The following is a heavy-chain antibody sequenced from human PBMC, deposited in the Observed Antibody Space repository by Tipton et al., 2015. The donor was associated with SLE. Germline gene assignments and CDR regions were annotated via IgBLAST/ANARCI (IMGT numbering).Heavy chain of an antibody. V-gene: IGHV4-30-4*03. CDR2: TYYSGSP. CDR1: GGSISTTDHY. Sequence: TLSLTCSVSGGSISTTDHYWGWIRQPPGKGLEWIGYTYYSGSPYYNPSLKSRVTISLDMPKNQFSLRLSSVTAADTAVYYCPIYYHDSTGLHWFDPWGQGTPVTVSS. J-gene: IGHJ5*02. CDR3: PIYYHDSTGLHWFDP. D-gene: IGHD3-22*01.